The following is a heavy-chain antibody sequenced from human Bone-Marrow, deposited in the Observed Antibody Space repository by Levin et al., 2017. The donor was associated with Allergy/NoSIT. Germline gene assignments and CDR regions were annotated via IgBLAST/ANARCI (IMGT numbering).Heavy chain of an antibody. J-gene: IGHJ4*02. D-gene: IGHD2-8*01. CDR3: AKLMSY. Sequence: QPGGSLRLSCAASGFTFSSYGMHWVRQAPGKGLEWVAVISYDGSNKYYADSVKGRFTISRDNSKNTLYLQMNSLRAEDTAVYYCAKLMSYWGQGTLVTVSS. CDR2: ISYDGSNK. CDR1: GFTFSSYG. V-gene: IGHV3-30*18.